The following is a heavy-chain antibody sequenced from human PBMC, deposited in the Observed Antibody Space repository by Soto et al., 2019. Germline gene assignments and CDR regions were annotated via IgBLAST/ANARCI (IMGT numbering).Heavy chain of an antibody. J-gene: IGHJ6*03. CDR2: INWNGGST. CDR3: ARAEYSRQYYYYYMDV. CDR1: GFTFDDYG. D-gene: IGHD6-6*01. Sequence: GGSLRLSCAASGFTFDDYGMSWVRQAPGKGLEWVSGINWNGGSTGYADSVKGRFTISRDNAKNSLYLQMNSLRAEDTALYHCARAEYSRQYYYYYMDVWGKGTTVTVSS. V-gene: IGHV3-20*01.